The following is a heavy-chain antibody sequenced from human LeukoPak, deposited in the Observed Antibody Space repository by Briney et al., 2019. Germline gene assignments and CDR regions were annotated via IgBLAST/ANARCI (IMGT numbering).Heavy chain of an antibody. CDR1: GGSISSFY. Sequence: SETLSLTCTVSGGSISSFYWSWIRQSAGKGLEWIGRIHTSGSTNYNPSLQSRLTMSLDTSKNQFSLRLTSVTAADTAVYYCARDHRSGMTTVSTGFDYWGQGTLVTVSS. D-gene: IGHD4-17*01. J-gene: IGHJ4*02. V-gene: IGHV4-4*07. CDR3: ARDHRSGMTTVSTGFDY. CDR2: IHTSGST.